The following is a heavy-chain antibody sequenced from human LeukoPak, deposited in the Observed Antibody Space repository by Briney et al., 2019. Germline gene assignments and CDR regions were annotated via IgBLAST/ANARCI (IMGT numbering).Heavy chain of an antibody. CDR3: AKEGGILTGYYLWFDP. CDR2: ISGSGGST. Sequence: GGSLRLSCAASGSTFSSYAMSWVRQAPGKGVEWFSAISGSGGSTYYEDSVKGRFTISRDNSKNTLYVRMNSLRAEDTAVYYCAKEGGILTGYYLWFDPWGQGTLVTVSS. CDR1: GSTFSSYA. J-gene: IGHJ5*02. V-gene: IGHV3-23*01. D-gene: IGHD3-9*01.